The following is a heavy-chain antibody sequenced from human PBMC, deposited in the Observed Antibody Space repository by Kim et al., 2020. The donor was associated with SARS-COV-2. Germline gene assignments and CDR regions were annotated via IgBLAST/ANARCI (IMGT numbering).Heavy chain of an antibody. CDR1: GFTFSSYS. J-gene: IGHJ6*02. Sequence: GGSLRLSCAASGFTFSSYSMNWVRQAPGKGLEWVSSISSSSSYIYYADSVKGRFTISRDNAKNSLYLQMNSLRAEDTAVYYCASLSTIPYYYYGMDVWGQWTTVTVSS. D-gene: IGHD5-12*01. V-gene: IGHV3-21*01. CDR2: ISSSSSYI. CDR3: ASLSTIPYYYYGMDV.